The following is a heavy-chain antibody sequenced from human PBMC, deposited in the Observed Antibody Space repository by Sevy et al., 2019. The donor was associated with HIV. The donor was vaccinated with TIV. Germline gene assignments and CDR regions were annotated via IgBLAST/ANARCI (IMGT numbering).Heavy chain of an antibody. CDR1: GFTFSSYA. J-gene: IGHJ4*02. CDR3: AKVENYDFWSGYPN. CDR2: ISGSGGST. Sequence: GGSLRLSCAASGFTFSSYAMSWVRQAPGKGLEWVSAISGSGGSTYYTDSVKGRFTISRDNSKNTLYLQMNSLRAEDTAVYYCAKVENYDFWSGYPNWGQGTLVTVSS. D-gene: IGHD3-3*01. V-gene: IGHV3-23*01.